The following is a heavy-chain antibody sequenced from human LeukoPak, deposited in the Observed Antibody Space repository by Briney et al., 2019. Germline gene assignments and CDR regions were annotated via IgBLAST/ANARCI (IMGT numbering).Heavy chain of an antibody. D-gene: IGHD5-18*01. Sequence: PGGSLRLSCVASGFTVSSDDMTWVRQAPGKGLEWVAAISDSKTYYTDSVRGRFTISRDDPKNTLFLQMNSLRAEDTAVYYCAKRRNRNTGPFESWGRGTLVTVSP. CDR2: ISDSKT. J-gene: IGHJ4*02. CDR3: AKRRNRNTGPFES. V-gene: IGHV3-23*01. CDR1: GFTVSSDD.